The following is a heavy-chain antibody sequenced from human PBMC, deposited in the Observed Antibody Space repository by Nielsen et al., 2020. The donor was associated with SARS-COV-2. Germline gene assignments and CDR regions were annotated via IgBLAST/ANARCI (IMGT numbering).Heavy chain of an antibody. CDR3: ARALGDIVVVPADAFDI. V-gene: IGHV3-21*01. Sequence: GESLKISCAASGFTFSSYSMNWVRQAPGKGLEWVSSISSSSSYIYYADSVKGRFTISRDNAKNSLYLQMNSLRAEDTAVYYCARALGDIVVVPADAFDIWGQGTMVTVSS. CDR2: ISSSSSYI. CDR1: GFTFSSYS. J-gene: IGHJ3*02. D-gene: IGHD2-2*01.